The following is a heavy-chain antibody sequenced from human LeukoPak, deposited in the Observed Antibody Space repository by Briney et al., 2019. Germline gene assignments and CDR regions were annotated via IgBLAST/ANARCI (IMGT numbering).Heavy chain of an antibody. J-gene: IGHJ6*02. CDR3: ARADCSSTSCYTGSLYYYGMDV. Sequence: SVKVSCKASGGTFSSYAISWVRQAPGQGLEWMGGIIPIFGTANYAQKFQGRVTITADESTSTAYMELSSLRSEDTAVYYCARADCSSTSCYTGSLYYYGMDVWGQGTTVMVSS. CDR2: IIPIFGTA. D-gene: IGHD2-2*02. CDR1: GGTFSSYA. V-gene: IGHV1-69*13.